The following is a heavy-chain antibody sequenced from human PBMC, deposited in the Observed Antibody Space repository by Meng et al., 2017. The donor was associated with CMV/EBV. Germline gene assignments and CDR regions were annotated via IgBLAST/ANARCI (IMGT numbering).Heavy chain of an antibody. CDR1: GGSISSGGYS. CDR3: ARILDQSPGEDY. J-gene: IGHJ4*02. CDR2: IYHSGST. D-gene: IGHD3-10*01. V-gene: IGHV4-30-2*01. Sequence: CAVSGGSISSGGYSWSWIRQPPGKGLEWIGYIYHSGSTYYNPSLKSRVTISVDRSKNQFSLKLSSVTAADTAVYYCARILDQSPGEDYWGQGTLVTVSS.